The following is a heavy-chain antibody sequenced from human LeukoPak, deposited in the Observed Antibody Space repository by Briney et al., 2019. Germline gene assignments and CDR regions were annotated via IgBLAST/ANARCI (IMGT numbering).Heavy chain of an antibody. V-gene: IGHV4-59*01. J-gene: IGHJ4*02. Sequence: KASETLSLTCTVSSDSINNNFWNWIRQPPGKRLEWIGYIQSSGSTNYSPFLKGRLTMSVDTSKNQLSLRLTSVTAADTAIYYCARGAGLFGGYLDSWGQGTLVTVSS. CDR2: IQSSGST. CDR1: SDSINNNF. CDR3: ARGAGLFGGYLDS. D-gene: IGHD3-16*01.